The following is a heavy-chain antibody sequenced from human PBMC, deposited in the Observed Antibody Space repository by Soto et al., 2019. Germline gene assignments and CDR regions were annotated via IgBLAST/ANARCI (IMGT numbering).Heavy chain of an antibody. D-gene: IGHD3-3*01. Sequence: PVGSLRLSCAASGFTFSGYEINWVRQAPGKGLEWISYISGSGTTIYYADSVKGRFTISRDNAKKSLYLQMNSLRAEDTAVYYCAREVTVFGVIIPTPMDVWGQGTTVTVSS. CDR1: GFTFSGYE. V-gene: IGHV3-48*03. CDR3: AREVTVFGVIIPTPMDV. CDR2: ISGSGTTI. J-gene: IGHJ6*02.